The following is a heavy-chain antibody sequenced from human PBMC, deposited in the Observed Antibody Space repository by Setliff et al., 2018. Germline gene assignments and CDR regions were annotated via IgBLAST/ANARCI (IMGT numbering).Heavy chain of an antibody. Sequence: PSETLSLTCTVSGGSISSYYWSWIRQPAGKGLEWIGHIYIGGSANYNPSLKSRVTMSIDTSKNQFSLKVSSVTAADTAVYYCARVGYYDSSGYSFAFDIWGQGTMVTVSS. CDR3: ARVGYYDSSGYSFAFDI. J-gene: IGHJ3*02. CDR2: IYIGGSA. V-gene: IGHV4-4*07. D-gene: IGHD3-22*01. CDR1: GGSISSYY.